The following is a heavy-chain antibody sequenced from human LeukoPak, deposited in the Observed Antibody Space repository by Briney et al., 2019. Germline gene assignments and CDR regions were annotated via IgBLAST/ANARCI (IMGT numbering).Heavy chain of an antibody. J-gene: IGHJ4*02. CDR2: ISSSSSYI. D-gene: IGHD1-26*01. V-gene: IGHV3-21*01. CDR1: GFTFSSYS. CDR3: AREVVDGSCSDY. Sequence: GGSLRLSCAASGFTFSSYSMNWVRQAPGKGLEWVSSISSSSSYIYYADSVKGRFTISRDNAKNSLYLQMNSLRAEDTAVYYCAREVVDGSCSDYWGQGALVTVSS.